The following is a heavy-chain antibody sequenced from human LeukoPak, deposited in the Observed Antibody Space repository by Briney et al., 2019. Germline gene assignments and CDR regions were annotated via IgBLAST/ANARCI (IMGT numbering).Heavy chain of an antibody. V-gene: IGHV1-46*01. CDR1: GYTFTNYY. D-gene: IGHD3-22*01. Sequence: ASVKVSCKASGYTFTNYYMHWVRQAPGQGLEWMGIINPSGGSTTYARKFQGRVTITRDTSASTIYMELSSLRSEDTAVYYCVRERESGSYDSSGPYSFDHWGQGTLVTVSS. CDR2: INPSGGST. J-gene: IGHJ4*02. CDR3: VRERESGSYDSSGPYSFDH.